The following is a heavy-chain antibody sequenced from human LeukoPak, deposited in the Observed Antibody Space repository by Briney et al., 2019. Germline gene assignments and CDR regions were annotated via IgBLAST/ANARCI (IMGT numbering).Heavy chain of an antibody. CDR3: ARGHSNNYPWGAFDI. D-gene: IGHD4-11*01. CDR1: GGSISSGGYY. CDR2: IYYSGST. V-gene: IGHV4-31*03. Sequence: SQTLSLTCTVSGGSISSGGYYWSWIRQHPGKGLEWIGYIYYSGSTYYNPSLKSRVTISVDTSKDQFSLKLSSLTAADTAVYYCARGHSNNYPWGAFDIWGQGTMVTVSS. J-gene: IGHJ3*02.